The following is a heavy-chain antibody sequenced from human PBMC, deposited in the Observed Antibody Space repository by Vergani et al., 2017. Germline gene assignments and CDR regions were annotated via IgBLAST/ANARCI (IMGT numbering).Heavy chain of an antibody. D-gene: IGHD6-6*01. CDR3: AKDWGTSSGGGWFDP. V-gene: IGHV3-9*02. Sequence: EVQLEESGGGLVLPGRSLRLSCVASGFTSAGYAMHWVRQAPGKGLEWVSGISWNSNSIGYADSVKGRFTISRDNAKNSLYLQMSSLRAEDTALYYCAKDWGTSSGGGWFDPWGQGTLVTVSS. J-gene: IGHJ5*02. CDR2: ISWNSNSI. CDR1: GFTSAGYA.